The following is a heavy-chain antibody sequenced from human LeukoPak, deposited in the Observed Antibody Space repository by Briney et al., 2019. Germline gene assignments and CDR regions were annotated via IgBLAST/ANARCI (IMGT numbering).Heavy chain of an antibody. V-gene: IGHV4-30-2*01. J-gene: IGHJ5*02. D-gene: IGHD2-2*01. CDR1: VDSISSGCYS. CDR2: IYHSGST. Sequence: SSGTLSLTWAVSVDSISSGCYSWSWIRQPPGKGLELIGYIYHSGSTYYNPSLKSRVTISVDRSSNQFSLKLSSVTAADTAVYYCAREVGYCSSISCPNWFDPWGQGTLVTVSS. CDR3: AREVGYCSSISCPNWFDP.